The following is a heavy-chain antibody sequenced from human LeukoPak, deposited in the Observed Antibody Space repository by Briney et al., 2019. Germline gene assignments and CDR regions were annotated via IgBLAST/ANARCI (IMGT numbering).Heavy chain of an antibody. V-gene: IGHV3-9*01. D-gene: IGHD4/OR15-4a*01. Sequence: GGSLRLSCAASGFTFDDYAMHWVRQAPGKGLEWVSGISWNSGSIGYADSVKGRFTISRDNAKNSLYLQMNSLRAEDTAVYYCARAPDGAKPDFDYWGQGTLVTVSS. J-gene: IGHJ4*02. CDR1: GFTFDDYA. CDR2: ISWNSGSI. CDR3: ARAPDGAKPDFDY.